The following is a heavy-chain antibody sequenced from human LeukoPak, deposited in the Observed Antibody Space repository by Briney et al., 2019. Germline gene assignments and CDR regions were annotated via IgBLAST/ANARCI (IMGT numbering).Heavy chain of an antibody. CDR1: GGSITNDNW. D-gene: IGHD4-17*01. CDR2: IHHSGSI. CDR3: TREYGFMTTVFHAFDI. V-gene: IGHV4-4*02. J-gene: IGHJ3*02. Sequence: SETLSLTCAVSGGSITNDNWWGWVRQPPGKGLEWIGEIHHSGSINYNSSLKSRVTISVDKSKEQFSLTLSSATAADTAMYYCTREYGFMTTVFHAFDIWGQGTMVTVSS.